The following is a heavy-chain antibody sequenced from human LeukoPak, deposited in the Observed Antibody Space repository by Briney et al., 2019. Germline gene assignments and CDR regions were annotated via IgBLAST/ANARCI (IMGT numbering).Heavy chain of an antibody. CDR3: ARGTLKSPTRPRDY. J-gene: IGHJ4*02. CDR2: INHSGST. CDR1: GGSFSGYY. V-gene: IGHV4-34*01. Sequence: SETLSLTCAVYGGSFSGYYWSWIRQPPGKGLEWIGEINHSGSTNYNPSLKSRVTISVDTSKNQFSLKLTSVTAADTAVYYCARGTLKSPTRPRDYWGQGSLVTVSS.